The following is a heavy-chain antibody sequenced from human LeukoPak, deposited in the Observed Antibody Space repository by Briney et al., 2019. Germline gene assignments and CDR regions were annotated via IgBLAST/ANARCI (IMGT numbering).Heavy chain of an antibody. CDR3: ARDVSGPRGYELTWWFDP. Sequence: ASVKVSCKASGYTFTSYYMHWVRQAPGQGLEWMGIINPSGGSTSYAQKFQGRVTMTRDTFTSTVYMELSSLRSEDTAVYYCARDVSGPRGYELTWWFDPWGQGTLVTVSS. V-gene: IGHV1-46*01. CDR1: GYTFTSYY. J-gene: IGHJ5*02. D-gene: IGHD5-12*01. CDR2: INPSGGST.